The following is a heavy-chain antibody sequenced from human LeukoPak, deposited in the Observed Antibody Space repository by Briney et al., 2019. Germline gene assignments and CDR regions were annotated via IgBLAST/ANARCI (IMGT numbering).Heavy chain of an antibody. CDR1: GGSISSYY. J-gene: IGHJ6*02. CDR2: IYYSGST. CDR3: ARNLRVGGGWSFLYYYYGMDV. D-gene: IGHD6-19*01. Sequence: SETLSLTCTVSGGSISSYYWSWIRQPPGKGLEWIGYIYYSGSTNYNPSLKSRVTISVDTSKNQFSLKLSSVTAADTAVYYCARNLRVGGGWSFLYYYYGMDVWGQGTTVTVSS. V-gene: IGHV4-59*01.